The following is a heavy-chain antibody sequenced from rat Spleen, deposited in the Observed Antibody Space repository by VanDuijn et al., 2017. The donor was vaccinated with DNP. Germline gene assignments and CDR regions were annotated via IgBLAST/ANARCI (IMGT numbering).Heavy chain of an antibody. D-gene: IGHD1-7*01. J-gene: IGHJ2*01. V-gene: IGHV5-27*01. CDR1: GFIFSKYG. CDR3: ATGWVFDY. Sequence: EVQLVESGGGPVQPGRSLKISCIASGFIFSKYGMAWVRQAPKKGLEWVAYISNDGGSTYYRDSVKGRFTISRDNAKRILFLEMDSLRSEDTATYYCATGWVFDYWGQGVMVTVSS. CDR2: ISNDGGST.